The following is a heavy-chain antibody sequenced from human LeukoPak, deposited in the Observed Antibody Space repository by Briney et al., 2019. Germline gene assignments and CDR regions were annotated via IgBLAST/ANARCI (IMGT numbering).Heavy chain of an antibody. CDR1: GGSISRSSYY. V-gene: IGHV4-39*01. CDR3: ARHSGYVV. Sequence: SETLSLTCTVSGGSISRSSYYWGWMRQPPGKGLEWIGSIYYSGSTYYSPSLKRRVTISIATSKTQFSLKLTSVTAADPAVYYCARHSGYVVWGQGTTVTVSS. J-gene: IGHJ6*02. CDR2: IYYSGST. D-gene: IGHD3-22*01.